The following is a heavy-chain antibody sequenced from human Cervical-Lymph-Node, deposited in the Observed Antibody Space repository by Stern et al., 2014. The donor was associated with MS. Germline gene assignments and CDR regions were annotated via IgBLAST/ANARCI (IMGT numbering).Heavy chain of an antibody. V-gene: IGHV4-39*01. J-gene: IGHJ4*02. CDR3: ASPGFGESFYFDY. D-gene: IGHD3-10*01. Sequence: QLQLQESGPGLVKPSETLSLTCTVSGGSVTSSAYYWGWIRQPPGKGLEWIGNIYYSGSTYYNPSLKGRVTISVDTSKNQFSLKLTSLTAADTAVYYCASPGFGESFYFDYWGRGTRVTVSS. CDR1: GGSVTSSAYY. CDR2: IYYSGST.